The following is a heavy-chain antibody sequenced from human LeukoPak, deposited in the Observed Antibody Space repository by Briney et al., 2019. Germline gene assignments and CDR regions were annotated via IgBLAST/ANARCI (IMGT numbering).Heavy chain of an antibody. CDR1: GFTFTAYT. V-gene: IGHV3-21*01. J-gene: IGHJ6*04. CDR3: AELGITMIGGV. Sequence: PGGSLRLSCAASGFTFTAYTINWVRQAPGKGLEWVSYISGSTTDIYYADSVKGRFAISRDNAKRSVYLQMNSLGVEDTAVYYCAELGITMIGGVWGKGTTVTISS. D-gene: IGHD3-10*02. CDR2: ISGSTTDI.